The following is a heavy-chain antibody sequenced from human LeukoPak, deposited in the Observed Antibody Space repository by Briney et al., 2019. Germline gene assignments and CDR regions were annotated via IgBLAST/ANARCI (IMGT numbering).Heavy chain of an antibody. Sequence: GGSLRLSCAASGFTFSSYAMSWVRQAPGKGLEWVSAISGSGGSTYYADSVKGRFTISRDNSKNTLYLQMNSLRAEDTAVYYCARESADITIFGVVIILFDYWGQGTLVTVSS. V-gene: IGHV3-23*01. CDR2: ISGSGGST. D-gene: IGHD3-3*01. J-gene: IGHJ4*02. CDR1: GFTFSSYA. CDR3: ARESADITIFGVVIILFDY.